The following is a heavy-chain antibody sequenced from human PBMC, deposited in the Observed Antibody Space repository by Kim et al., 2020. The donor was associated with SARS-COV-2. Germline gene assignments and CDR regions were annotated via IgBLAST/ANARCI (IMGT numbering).Heavy chain of an antibody. CDR2: INHSGNT. D-gene: IGHD6-13*01. CDR1: GGSFSGYY. Sequence: SETLSLTCAVYGGSFSGYYWSWIRQPQGKGLEWIGEINHSGNTTYNPSLKSRVTISVDTSKNQFSLKLSSVTAADTAVYYCARGFPSSSFYYYYYYGMDVWGQGTTVTVSS. CDR3: ARGFPSSSFYYYYYYGMDV. V-gene: IGHV4-34*01. J-gene: IGHJ6*02.